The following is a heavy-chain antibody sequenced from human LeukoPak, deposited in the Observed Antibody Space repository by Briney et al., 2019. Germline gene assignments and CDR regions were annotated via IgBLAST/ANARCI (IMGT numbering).Heavy chain of an antibody. V-gene: IGHV4-59*01. CDR1: GGSISSYY. Sequence: SSETLSLTCTVSGGSISSYYWSWIRQPPGKGLEWIGYIYYSGSTNCNPSVKSRVAMSVDTSKKQFSLKLSSLTAADTAVYYCARGGTAVIAPYAFDIWGQGTMVTVSS. J-gene: IGHJ3*02. CDR3: ARGGTAVIAPYAFDI. CDR2: IYYSGST. D-gene: IGHD4-23*01.